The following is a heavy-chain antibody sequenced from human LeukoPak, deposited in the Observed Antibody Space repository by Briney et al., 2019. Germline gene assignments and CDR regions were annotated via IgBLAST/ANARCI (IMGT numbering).Heavy chain of an antibody. CDR3: ARTRFDILTGYYFDY. CDR1: GFIFSSYW. J-gene: IGHJ4*02. Sequence: PGGSLRLSCAASGFIFSSYWMSWVRQAPGKGLEWVANIKQDGSEKYYVDSVKGRFTISRDNAKNSLYLQMNSLRAEDTAVYYCARTRFDILTGYYFDYWGQGTLVTVSS. D-gene: IGHD3-9*01. CDR2: IKQDGSEK. V-gene: IGHV3-7*01.